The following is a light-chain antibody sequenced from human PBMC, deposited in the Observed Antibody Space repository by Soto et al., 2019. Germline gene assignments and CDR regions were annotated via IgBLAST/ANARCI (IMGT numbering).Light chain of an antibody. CDR3: QQYNSYPWT. J-gene: IGKJ1*01. CDR1: QSISSW. CDR2: KAS. Sequence: DIQMTQSPSTLSASVGDRVTITCRASQSISSWLAWYQQKPGKAPKLLIYKASSLESGVPSRFSGSGSGIEFTLTISSLQPDDFATYYCQQYNSYPWTFGQGTNVEIK. V-gene: IGKV1-5*03.